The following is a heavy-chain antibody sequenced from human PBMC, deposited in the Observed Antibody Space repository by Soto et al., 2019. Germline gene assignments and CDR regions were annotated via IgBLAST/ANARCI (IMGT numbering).Heavy chain of an antibody. Sequence: QVPLVESGAEVKTPGASVKVSCKASGYTFTNYGISWVRQAPGQGLEWMGWISGYNGNTKYAQKFKGRVTMTTDTPTNTAYMDLRSLRSDDTAVYYCARDREYYYESSGNYDYHYGKDGWGQGTTVNVS. CDR2: ISGYNGNT. D-gene: IGHD3-22*01. CDR3: ARDREYYYESSGNYDYHYGKDG. J-gene: IGHJ6*01. CDR1: GYTFTNYG. V-gene: IGHV1-18*04.